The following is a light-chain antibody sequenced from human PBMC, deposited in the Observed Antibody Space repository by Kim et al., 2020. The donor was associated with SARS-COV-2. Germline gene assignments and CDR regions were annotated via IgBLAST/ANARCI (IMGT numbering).Light chain of an antibody. CDR2: RDT. CDR3: QVWDSSTAV. CDR1: NIGSKN. V-gene: IGLV3-9*01. Sequence: SYELTQPLSVSVALGQTARITCGGNNIGSKNVHWYQQKPGQAPVLVIYRDTNRPSGIPERFSGSNSGNTATLTISRAQAGDEADYYCQVWDSSTAVFCGGTQLTVL. J-gene: IGLJ3*02.